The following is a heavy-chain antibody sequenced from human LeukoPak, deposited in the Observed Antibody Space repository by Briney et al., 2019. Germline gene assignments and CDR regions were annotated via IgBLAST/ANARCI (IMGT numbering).Heavy chain of an antibody. J-gene: IGHJ4*02. V-gene: IGHV1-69*13. CDR1: GYTFTSYP. Sequence: SVKVSCKASGYTFTSYPINWVRQAPGQGLEWMGGIIPIFGTANYAQKFQGRVTITADESTSTAYMELSSLRSEDTAVYYCAREGERDCSSTSCYLGYWGQGTLVTVSS. CDR3: AREGERDCSSTSCYLGY. CDR2: IIPIFGTA. D-gene: IGHD2-2*01.